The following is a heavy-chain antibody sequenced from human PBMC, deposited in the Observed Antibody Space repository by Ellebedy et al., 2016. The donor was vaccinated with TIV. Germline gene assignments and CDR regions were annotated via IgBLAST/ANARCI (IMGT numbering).Heavy chain of an antibody. D-gene: IGHD3-10*01. CDR1: GGSFSGYY. CDR3: AILGGSYYPYYYYYGMDV. CDR2: INHSGST. V-gene: IGHV4-34*01. J-gene: IGHJ6*02. Sequence: GSLRLXXAVYGGSFSGYYWSWIRQPPGKGLEWIGEINHSGSTNYNPSLKSRVTISVDTSKNQFSLKLSSVTAADTAVYYCAILGGSYYPYYYYYGMDVWGQGTTVTVSS.